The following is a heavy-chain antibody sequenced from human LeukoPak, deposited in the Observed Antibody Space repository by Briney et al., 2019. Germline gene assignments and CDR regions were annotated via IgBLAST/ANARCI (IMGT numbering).Heavy chain of an antibody. CDR3: VRGSTSPRGDFDY. Sequence: SSVKVSCLPSVGTFSRYAISWVRQAPGHGLEWMGGDIPIFGTGNYALKFQGRVTITADKSTSTACMELSSLRYEDTAVYYCVRGSTSPRGDFDYWGQGTLVTVSS. V-gene: IGHV1-69*06. D-gene: IGHD1-26*01. J-gene: IGHJ4*02. CDR2: DIPIFGTG. CDR1: VGTFSRYA.